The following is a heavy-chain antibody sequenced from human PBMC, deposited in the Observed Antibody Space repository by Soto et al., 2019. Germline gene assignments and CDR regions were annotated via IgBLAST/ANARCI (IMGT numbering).Heavy chain of an antibody. CDR1: GGTFSSYA. CDR3: ARVHDYGDYDWFDP. J-gene: IGHJ5*02. CDR2: IIPIFGTA. D-gene: IGHD4-17*01. Sequence: SVQVSCKASGGTFSSYAISWVRQAPGQGLEWMGGIIPIFGTANYAQKFQGRVTITADESTSTAYMELSSLRSEDTAVYYCARVHDYGDYDWFDPWGQGTLVTVSS. V-gene: IGHV1-69*13.